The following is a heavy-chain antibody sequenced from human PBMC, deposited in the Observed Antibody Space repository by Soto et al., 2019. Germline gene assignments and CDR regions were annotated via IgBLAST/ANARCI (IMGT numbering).Heavy chain of an antibody. D-gene: IGHD1-20*01. Sequence: SKTLSLTCADYGGYFRGYYWSWIRQPPGKGLEWIGEINHSGSTNYNPSLKSRVTISVDTSKNQFSLKLSSVTAADMAVYYCARLPRIKHYYYYYGMDVWGQGTTVS. CDR2: INHSGST. CDR3: ARLPRIKHYYYYYGMDV. CDR1: GGYFRGYY. J-gene: IGHJ6*02. V-gene: IGHV4-34*01.